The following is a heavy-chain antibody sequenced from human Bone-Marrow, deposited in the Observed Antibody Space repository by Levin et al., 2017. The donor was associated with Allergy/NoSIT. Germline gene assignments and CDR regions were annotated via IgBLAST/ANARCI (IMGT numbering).Heavy chain of an antibody. D-gene: IGHD3-22*01. CDR3: ARDHYYDSNGYYHYFDL. Sequence: SCAASGFRFSDFYMTWIRQAPGKGLEWVSYISARGSMTYYAESVKGRFTVSGDNADNSLYLQMNSLRAEDTAVYYCARDHYYDSNGYYHYFDLWGQGTLVTVSA. CDR2: ISARGSMT. J-gene: IGHJ4*02. V-gene: IGHV3-11*01. CDR1: GFRFSDFY.